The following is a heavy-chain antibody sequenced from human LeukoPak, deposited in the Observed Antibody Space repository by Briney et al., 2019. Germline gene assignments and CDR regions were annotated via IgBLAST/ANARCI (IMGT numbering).Heavy chain of an antibody. CDR2: ISSSSSYI. D-gene: IGHD5-18*01. CDR3: ARGPVGTYSYGLSWFDP. CDR1: GFTFSSYS. Sequence: GGSLRLSCGASGFTFSSYSMNWVRQAPGKGLEWVSSISSSSSYIYYADSVKGRFTISRDNAKNSLYLQMNSLRAEDTAVYYCARGPVGTYSYGLSWFDPWGQGTLVTVSS. J-gene: IGHJ5*02. V-gene: IGHV3-21*01.